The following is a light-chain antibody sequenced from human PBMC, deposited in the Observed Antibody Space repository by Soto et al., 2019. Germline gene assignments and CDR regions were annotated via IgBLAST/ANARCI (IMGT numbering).Light chain of an antibody. CDR2: DVS. V-gene: IGLV2-14*01. J-gene: IGLJ2*01. CDR3: SSYTSSSTLV. CDR1: SSDVGGYNY. Sequence: QSVLTQPASVSGSHGQSITISCTGTSSDVGGYNYVSWYQQHPGKAPKLMIYDVSKRPSGVSNRFSGSKSGNTASLTISGLQAEYEADYYCSSYTSSSTLVFGGGTKLTVL.